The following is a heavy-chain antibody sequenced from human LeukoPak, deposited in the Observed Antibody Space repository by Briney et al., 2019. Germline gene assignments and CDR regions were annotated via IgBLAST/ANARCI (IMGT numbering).Heavy chain of an antibody. J-gene: IGHJ6*02. Sequence: PGGSLRLSCAASGFTFSSYSMNWVRQAPGKGLEWVSSISSSSSYIYYADSVKGRFTISRDNAKNSLYLQMNSLRAEDTAVYYCARGNSGYDLGYYYYYYGMDVWGQGTTVTVSS. D-gene: IGHD5-12*01. CDR1: GFTFSSYS. CDR3: ARGNSGYDLGYYYYYYGMDV. CDR2: ISSSSSYI. V-gene: IGHV3-21*01.